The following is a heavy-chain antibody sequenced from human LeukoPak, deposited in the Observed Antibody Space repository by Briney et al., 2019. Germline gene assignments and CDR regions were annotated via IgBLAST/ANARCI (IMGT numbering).Heavy chain of an antibody. D-gene: IGHD3-10*01. J-gene: IGHJ4*02. CDR1: GFPFSSYA. CDR2: IIASGGTT. Sequence: GGSLRLSCVASGFPFSSYAMSWFRQTPGKGLEWVSSIIASGGTTYYADSVKGRFTISRDNSKNTVYLQMHTLRAEDTAVYYCAKGAGGSYGLYYFDYWGQGALVTVSS. CDR3: AKGAGGSYGLYYFDY. V-gene: IGHV3-23*01.